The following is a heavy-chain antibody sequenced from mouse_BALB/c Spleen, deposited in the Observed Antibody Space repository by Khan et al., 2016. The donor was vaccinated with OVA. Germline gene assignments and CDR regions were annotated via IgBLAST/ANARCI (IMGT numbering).Heavy chain of an antibody. CDR2: INPGSGDT. D-gene: IGHD3-1*01. J-gene: IGHJ3*01. CDR1: GYAFTNYL. V-gene: IGHV1-54*01. Sequence: QVQLQQSGAELVRPGTSVKVSCKASGYAFTNYLIEWVKQRPGQGLEWIGVINPGSGDTNYNEKFKDKASLTADKSSSTAYMQLSSLTSDVSAVDFCTRGGFGGFAYWGQGTLVTVSA. CDR3: TRGGFGGFAY.